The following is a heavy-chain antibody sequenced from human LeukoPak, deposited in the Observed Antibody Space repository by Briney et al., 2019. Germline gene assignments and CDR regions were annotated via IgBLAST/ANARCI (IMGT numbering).Heavy chain of an antibody. V-gene: IGHV4-39*07. Sequence: SETLSLTCSVSGDSISGSSYYWGWIRQPPGKGLEWIGSIYYSGSTYYNPSLKSRVTISVDTSRNQFSLKLSSVTAADTAVYYCARIRGYSYGGGYFDYWGQGTLVTVSS. CDR3: ARIRGYSYGGGYFDY. D-gene: IGHD5-18*01. J-gene: IGHJ4*02. CDR2: IYYSGST. CDR1: GDSISGSSYY.